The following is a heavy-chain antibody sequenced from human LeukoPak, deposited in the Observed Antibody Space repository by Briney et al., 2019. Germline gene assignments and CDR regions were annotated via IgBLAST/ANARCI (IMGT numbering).Heavy chain of an antibody. V-gene: IGHV1-8*01. CDR3: ARGWSIAARRWFDP. Sequence: GASVKVSCKASGYTFTSSDINWVRQATGQGLEWMGWMNPNSGNTGYAQKFQGRVTMTRNTSISTAYMELSSLRSEDTAVYYCARGWSIAARRWFDPWGQGTLVTVSS. J-gene: IGHJ5*02. CDR1: GYTFTSSD. CDR2: MNPNSGNT. D-gene: IGHD6-6*01.